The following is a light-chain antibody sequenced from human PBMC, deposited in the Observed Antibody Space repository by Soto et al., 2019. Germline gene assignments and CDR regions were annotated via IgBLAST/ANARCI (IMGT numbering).Light chain of an antibody. CDR1: QSVSSY. Sequence: EIVLTQSPATLSLSPGERATLSCRASQSVSSYLAWYQQKPGQAPRLLIYDASNRATGIPSRFSGSGSGTDFTLTIISLEPEDFAVYYCQQRSHWPPAFGQGTKVEIK. CDR3: QQRSHWPPA. CDR2: DAS. J-gene: IGKJ2*01. V-gene: IGKV3-11*01.